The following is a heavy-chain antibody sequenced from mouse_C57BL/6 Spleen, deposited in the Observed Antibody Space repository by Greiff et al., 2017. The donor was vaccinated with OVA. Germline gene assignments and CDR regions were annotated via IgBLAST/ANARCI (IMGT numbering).Heavy chain of an antibody. V-gene: IGHV14-1*01. CDR2: IDPEDGDT. J-gene: IGHJ3*01. D-gene: IGHD2-4*01. CDR3: TTRSLYYDYGNAY. Sequence: EVQLQQSGAELVRPGASVKLSCTASGFNIKDYYMHWVKQRPEQGLEWIGRIDPEDGDTEYAPKFQGKATMTADPSSNTAYLQLSSLTSEDTAVYYCTTRSLYYDYGNAYWGQGTLVTVSA. CDR1: GFNIKDYY.